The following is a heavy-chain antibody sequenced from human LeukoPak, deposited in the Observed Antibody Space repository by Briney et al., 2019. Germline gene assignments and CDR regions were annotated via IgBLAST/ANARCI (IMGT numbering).Heavy chain of an antibody. CDR3: AKEIFSGLLYIDY. J-gene: IGHJ4*02. V-gene: IGHV3-23*01. CDR1: GFTFSSSS. Sequence: GGSLRLSCAASGFTFSSSSISWVRQAPGKGLEWVSAITDAVGSTHYADSAKGRFTISSDNSKNTVYLQMSSLRPEDMAVYYCAKEIFSGLLYIDYWGQGTLVTVPS. CDR2: ITDAVGST. D-gene: IGHD5-12*01.